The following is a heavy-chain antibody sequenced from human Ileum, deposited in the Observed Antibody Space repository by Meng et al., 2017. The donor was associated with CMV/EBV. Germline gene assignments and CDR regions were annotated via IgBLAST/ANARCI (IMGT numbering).Heavy chain of an antibody. CDR1: GFSVTSYL. Sequence: GESLKISCAVSGFSVTSYLMTWVRQAPGKGLEYVSFIRSDDSTNYAKSVQGRFTISRDNSKNTVFLLINSLRAEDTALYYCARAGRQVNNCYLDYWGQGTLVTVSS. D-gene: IGHD5-24*01. J-gene: IGHJ4*02. CDR3: ARAGRQVNNCYLDY. CDR2: IRSDDST. V-gene: IGHV3-53*01.